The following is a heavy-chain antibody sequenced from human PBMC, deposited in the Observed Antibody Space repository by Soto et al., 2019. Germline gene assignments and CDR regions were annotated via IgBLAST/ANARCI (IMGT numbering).Heavy chain of an antibody. CDR2: MNPNSGNT. J-gene: IGHJ6*02. V-gene: IGHV1-8*01. CDR3: ARSHGGEYYYYYGMDV. Sequence: ASVKVSCKASGYTFTSYDINWVRQATGQGLEWMGWMNPNSGNTAYAQKFQGRVTMTRDTSTSTVYMELSSLRSEDTAVYYCARSHGGEYYYYYGMDVWGQGTTVTVSS. D-gene: IGHD2-21*01. CDR1: GYTFTSYD.